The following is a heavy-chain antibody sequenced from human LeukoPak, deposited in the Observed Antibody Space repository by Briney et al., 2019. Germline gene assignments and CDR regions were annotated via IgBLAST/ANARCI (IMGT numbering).Heavy chain of an antibody. D-gene: IGHD3-22*01. CDR1: GFTFSSYA. CDR3: ARDLGGYYGSSGYYDWFDP. CDR2: ISYDGSNK. Sequence: GGSLRLSCAASGFTFSSYAMHWVRQAPGKGLEWVAVISYDGSNKYYADSVKGRFTISRDNSKNTLYLQMNSLRAEDTAVYYCARDLGGYYGSSGYYDWFDPWGQGTLVTVSS. J-gene: IGHJ5*02. V-gene: IGHV3-30*04.